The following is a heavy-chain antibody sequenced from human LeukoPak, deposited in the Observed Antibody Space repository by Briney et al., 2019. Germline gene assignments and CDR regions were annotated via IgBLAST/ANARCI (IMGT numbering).Heavy chain of an antibody. CDR2: IWYDGSNK. CDR3: AKDRTSNYGYFDY. V-gene: IGHV3-33*06. D-gene: IGHD4-11*01. J-gene: IGHJ4*02. CDR1: GFTFSSYG. Sequence: HPGGSLRLSCAASGFTFSSYGMHWVRQAPGKGLEWVAVIWYDGSNKYYADSVKGRFTISGDNSKNTLYLQMNSLRAEDTAVYYCAKDRTSNYGYFDYWGQGTLVTVSS.